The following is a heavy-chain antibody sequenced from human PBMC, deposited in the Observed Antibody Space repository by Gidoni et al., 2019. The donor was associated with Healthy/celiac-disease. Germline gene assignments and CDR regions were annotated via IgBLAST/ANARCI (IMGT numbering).Heavy chain of an antibody. CDR3: ARAYYDFWSGYYNWFDP. CDR2: SIPIFGTA. J-gene: IGHJ5*02. V-gene: IGHV1-69*01. CDR1: GGTFSSYA. D-gene: IGHD3-3*01. Sequence: QVQLVQSGAEVKKPGSSVKVACKASGGTFSSYATSWVRQAPGQGLEWMGGSIPIFGTANYAQKFQGRVTITADESTSTAYMELSSLRSEDTAVYYCARAYYDFWSGYYNWFDPWGQGTLVTVSS.